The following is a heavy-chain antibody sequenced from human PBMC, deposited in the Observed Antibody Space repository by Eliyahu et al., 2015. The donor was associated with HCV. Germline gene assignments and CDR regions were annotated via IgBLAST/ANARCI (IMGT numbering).Heavy chain of an antibody. D-gene: IGHD1-26*01. Sequence: EVQLLESGGGLVQPGGSLRLSCAASGFTLGNFFMGWVRQTPGKGLEWVSGISGRDGNTYTYYADSVKGRFTISRDLSKSTLYLQMNSLGAEDSAVYYCAKGQTEWERLFDSWGQGTLVTVSS. J-gene: IGHJ4*02. CDR2: ISGRDGNTYT. CDR3: AKGQTEWERLFDS. CDR1: GFTLGNFF. V-gene: IGHV3-23*01.